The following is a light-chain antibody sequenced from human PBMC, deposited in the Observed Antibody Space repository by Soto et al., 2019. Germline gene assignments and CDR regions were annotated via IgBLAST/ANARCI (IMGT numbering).Light chain of an antibody. Sequence: DIQMTQSPSTLSASVGDRVTITCRASQTINTWLAWYQQKPGKAPKLLIYRASNLVSGVPSRFSGSGSGTEFTLTISSLQPDDFSIYYCQQYETYSGTFGPGNKVDI. CDR1: QTINTW. V-gene: IGKV1-5*03. CDR3: QQYETYSGT. CDR2: RAS. J-gene: IGKJ3*01.